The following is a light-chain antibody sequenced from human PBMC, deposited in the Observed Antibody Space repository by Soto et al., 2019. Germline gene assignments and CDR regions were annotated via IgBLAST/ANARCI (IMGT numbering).Light chain of an antibody. J-gene: IGKJ1*01. CDR2: RAS. Sequence: DIQMTQSPSTLSASVGDRVTITCRASQSIGNWLAWYQQKPGKAPSLLIYRASGLEGGVPSRFSGSGSGTEFTLTISSLQPDDLATYYCQQYNTYPRTFGQGTKVEI. V-gene: IGKV1-5*03. CDR3: QQYNTYPRT. CDR1: QSIGNW.